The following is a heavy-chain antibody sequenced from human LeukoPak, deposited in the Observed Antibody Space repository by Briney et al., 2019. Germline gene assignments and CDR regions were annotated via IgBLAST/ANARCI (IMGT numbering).Heavy chain of an antibody. CDR1: GFTFSSFG. Sequence: PGRSLRLSCAASGFTFSSFGMHWVRQAPGQGLEWVAIIWYDGSYKYYADSVKGRFTISRDNSKNTLDLQMNSLRAEDTAVYYCARDYGSGIDCWGQGTLVTVSS. D-gene: IGHD3-10*01. CDR3: ARDYGSGIDC. J-gene: IGHJ4*02. CDR2: IWYDGSYK. V-gene: IGHV3-33*01.